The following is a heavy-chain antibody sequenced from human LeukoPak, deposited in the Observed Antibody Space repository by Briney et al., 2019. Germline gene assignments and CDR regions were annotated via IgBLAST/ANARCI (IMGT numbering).Heavy chain of an antibody. CDR2: IIPILGVA. CDR1: GGTFSSYT. Sequence: SVKVSCKASGGTFSSYTISWVRQAPGQGLEWMGRIIPILGVANYAQKFQGRVTITADKSTSTAYMELSSLRSEDTAVYYCARDRGYCSSTSCYLDYMDVWGKGTTVTVSS. J-gene: IGHJ6*03. CDR3: ARDRGYCSSTSCYLDYMDV. D-gene: IGHD2-2*03. V-gene: IGHV1-69*04.